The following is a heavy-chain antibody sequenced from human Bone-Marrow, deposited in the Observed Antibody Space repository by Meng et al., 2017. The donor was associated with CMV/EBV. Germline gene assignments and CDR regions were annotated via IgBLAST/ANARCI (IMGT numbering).Heavy chain of an antibody. CDR2: ISGSGETT. J-gene: IGHJ4*02. CDR1: GFTFSSYA. D-gene: IGHD6-13*01. V-gene: IGHV3-23*01. Sequence: SGFTFSSYAMSWVRQAPGKGLEWVSGISGSGETTYYADSVKGRFTISRDKSKNTMYLKMNSLRDEDTAVYYCAKDSRAAIATPGNFDSWGQGTLVTVSS. CDR3: AKDSRAAIATPGNFDS.